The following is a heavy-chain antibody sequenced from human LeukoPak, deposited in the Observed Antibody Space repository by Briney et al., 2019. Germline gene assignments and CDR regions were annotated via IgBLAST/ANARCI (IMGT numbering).Heavy chain of an antibody. V-gene: IGHV1-2*02. J-gene: IGHJ4*02. Sequence: ASVKVSCKASGYTFTGYYMHWVRQAPGQGLEWMGWINPNSGGTNYAQKFQGRVTMTRDTSISTAYMELSRLRSEDTAVYYCARDLLGRIWSGYHEYYFDYWGQGTLVTVSS. CDR1: GYTFTGYY. CDR3: ARDLLGRIWSGYHEYYFDY. D-gene: IGHD3-3*01. CDR2: INPNSGGT.